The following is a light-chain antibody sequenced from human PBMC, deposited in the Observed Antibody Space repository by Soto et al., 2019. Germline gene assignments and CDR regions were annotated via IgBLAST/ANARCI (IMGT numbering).Light chain of an antibody. Sequence: EIVLTQSPATLSLSPGERATLSCRASQSVGSFLAWYQQKPGQAPRLLMYDATNRATGIPARFSGSGSVTDFTLTISILEPEDFAVYYCQQRRNWPLTFGGGTKVEIK. CDR1: QSVGSF. CDR3: QQRRNWPLT. CDR2: DAT. J-gene: IGKJ4*01. V-gene: IGKV3-11*01.